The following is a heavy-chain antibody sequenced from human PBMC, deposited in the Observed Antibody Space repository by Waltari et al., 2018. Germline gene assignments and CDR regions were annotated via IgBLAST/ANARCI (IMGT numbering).Heavy chain of an antibody. CDR3: ARHLSGSGTYNSPVTLFDY. V-gene: IGHV4-39*01. CDR2: VDYTGTT. J-gene: IGHJ4*02. D-gene: IGHD3-10*01. CDR1: GGSITSSSPY. Sequence: QLQLQESGPGLVKPSETLSLTCTVSGGSITSSSPYWGWIRQPPGKGLEWIATVDYTGTTYYNPSLKSRVTVSVDTSKNQFSLKRSSVSAADTAVYYCARHLSGSGTYNSPVTLFDYWGQGTLVTVSS.